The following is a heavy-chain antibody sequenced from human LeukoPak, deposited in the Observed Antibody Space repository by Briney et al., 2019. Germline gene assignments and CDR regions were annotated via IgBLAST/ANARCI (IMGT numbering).Heavy chain of an antibody. CDR2: INPNSGGT. Sequence: ASVKVSCKASGGTFSSYAISWVRQAPGQGLEWMGWINPNSGGTNYAQKFQGRVTMTRDTSISTAYMELSRLRSDDTAVYYCARDSYYDMAFDIWGQGTMVTVSS. J-gene: IGHJ3*02. CDR3: ARDSYYDMAFDI. D-gene: IGHD3-16*01. CDR1: GGTFSSYA. V-gene: IGHV1-2*02.